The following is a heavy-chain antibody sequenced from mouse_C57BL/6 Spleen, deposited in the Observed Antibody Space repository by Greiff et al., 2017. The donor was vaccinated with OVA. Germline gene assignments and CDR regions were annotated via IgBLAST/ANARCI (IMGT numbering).Heavy chain of an antibody. J-gene: IGHJ2*01. Sequence: QVQLQQSGAELVKPGASVKISCKASGYAFSSYWMNWVKQRPGKGLEWIGQIYPGDGDTNYNGKFKGKATLTADKSSSTAYMQLSSLTSEDSAVYFCARGIITTVVAPLDYWGQGTTLTVSS. D-gene: IGHD1-1*01. CDR3: ARGIITTVVAPLDY. V-gene: IGHV1-80*01. CDR2: IYPGDGDT. CDR1: GYAFSSYW.